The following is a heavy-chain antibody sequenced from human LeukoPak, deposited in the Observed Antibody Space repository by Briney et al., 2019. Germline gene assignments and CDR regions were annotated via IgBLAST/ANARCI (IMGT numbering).Heavy chain of an antibody. CDR1: GFTFSSYG. CDR3: ARDRRDSSGYYYVGTYDY. CDR2: IWYDGSNK. V-gene: IGHV3-33*01. D-gene: IGHD3-22*01. J-gene: IGHJ4*02. Sequence: GGSLRLSCAASGFTFSSYGMHWVRQAPGKGLEWVAVIWYDGSNKYYADSVKGRFTISRDNSKNTLYLQMNSLRAEDTAVYYCARDRRDSSGYYYVGTYDYWGQGTLVTVSS.